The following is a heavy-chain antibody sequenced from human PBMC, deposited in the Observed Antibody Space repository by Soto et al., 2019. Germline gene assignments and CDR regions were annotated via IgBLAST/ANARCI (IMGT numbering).Heavy chain of an antibody. V-gene: IGHV4-4*02. D-gene: IGHD3-16*01. J-gene: IGHJ6*02. CDR1: GCSISSSNW. Sequence: PSETLSLTCAVSGCSISSSNWWSWFRQPPGKGLEWIGEIYHSGSTNYNPSLKSRVTISVDKSQNQFSLKLSSVTAADTAVYYWAREVKTGGVSCQDYYYYGMDVWGQGSSVTVSS. CDR2: IYHSGST. CDR3: AREVKTGGVSCQDYYYYGMDV.